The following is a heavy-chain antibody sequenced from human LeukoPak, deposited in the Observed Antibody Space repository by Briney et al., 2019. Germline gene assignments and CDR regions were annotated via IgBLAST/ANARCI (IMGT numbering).Heavy chain of an antibody. V-gene: IGHV3-21*01. J-gene: IGHJ4*02. D-gene: IGHD3-22*01. CDR3: AKVNDSSGYYII. Sequence: GGSLRLSCAASGFTFSSYIMNWVRQAPGKGLEWVSSISSSSSYIYYADSVKGRFTISRDNAKNSLYLQMNSLRAEDTAVYYCAKVNDSSGYYIIWGQGTLVTVSS. CDR1: GFTFSSYI. CDR2: ISSSSSYI.